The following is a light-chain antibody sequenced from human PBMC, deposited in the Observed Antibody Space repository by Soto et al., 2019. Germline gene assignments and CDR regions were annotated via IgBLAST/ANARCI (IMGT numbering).Light chain of an antibody. Sequence: QSVLTQPASVSGSPGQSITISCTGTSSDVGGYNYVSWYQQHPGKAPKLIIYEVSNRPSGVSNRFSGSKSGNTASLTISGLQAEDEADYYCSSFTSSSTQVLGGGTKLTVL. J-gene: IGLJ3*02. V-gene: IGLV2-14*01. CDR1: SSDVGGYNY. CDR3: SSFTSSSTQV. CDR2: EVS.